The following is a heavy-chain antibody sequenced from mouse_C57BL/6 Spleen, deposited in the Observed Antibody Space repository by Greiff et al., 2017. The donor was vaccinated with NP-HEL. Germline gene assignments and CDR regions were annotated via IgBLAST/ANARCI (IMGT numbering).Heavy chain of an antibody. CDR1: GYAFSSYW. Sequence: VQLQQSGAELVKPGASVKISCKASGYAFSSYWMNWVKQRPGKGLEWIGQIYPGDGDTNYNGKFKGKATLTADKSSSTAYMQLSSLTSEDSAVYFCARGDAGSAWFAYWGQGTLVTVSA. CDR2: IYPGDGDT. CDR3: ARGDAGSAWFAY. V-gene: IGHV1-80*01. J-gene: IGHJ3*01. D-gene: IGHD2-13*01.